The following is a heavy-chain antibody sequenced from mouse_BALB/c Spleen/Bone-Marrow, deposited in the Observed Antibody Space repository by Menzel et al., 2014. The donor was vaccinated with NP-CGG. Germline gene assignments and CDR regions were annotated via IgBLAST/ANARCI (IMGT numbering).Heavy chain of an antibody. CDR3: ARLGYYGYHDN. CDR1: GFDFGRYW. J-gene: IGHJ2*01. V-gene: IGHV4-2*02. D-gene: IGHD1-2*01. CDR2: INPGSSTI. Sequence: EVKLMESGGGLVQPGGSLNLACVASGFDFGRYWMSWARQAPGKGLEWIGEINPGSSTINYSPSLKDKFIMSRDNAKNTLYLQTRKVRSEDTALYYCARLGYYGYHDNWGQGTTLTVSS.